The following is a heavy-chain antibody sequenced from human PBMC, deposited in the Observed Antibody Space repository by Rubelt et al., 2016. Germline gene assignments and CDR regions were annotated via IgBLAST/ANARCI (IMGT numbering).Heavy chain of an antibody. CDR2: LIPMLGVA. CDR3: ATERVKLGMGGNHYYYEMAV. Sequence: WVRQAPGQGLEWMGRLIPMLGVASYAQKYQARVTISAHKSTSTVYMELSSLRSEDTAIFYCATERVKLGMGGNHYYYEMAVWGQGTTVVVSS. D-gene: IGHD7-27*01. V-gene: IGHV1-69*04. J-gene: IGHJ6*02.